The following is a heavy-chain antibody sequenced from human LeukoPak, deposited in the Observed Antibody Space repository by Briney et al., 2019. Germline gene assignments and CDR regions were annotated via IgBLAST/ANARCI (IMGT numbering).Heavy chain of an antibody. CDR3: ATSPRGSYNY. Sequence: GGSLRLSCAASGFTFTSYWMSWVRQGPEKGLEWVAVTNLDGSEKYYVDSVRGRFTTSRDNAKRSLNLQMDSLRAEDTAVYYCATSPRGSYNYWGQGTLVTVSS. V-gene: IGHV3-7*03. D-gene: IGHD1-26*01. CDR2: TNLDGSEK. CDR1: GFTFTSYW. J-gene: IGHJ4*02.